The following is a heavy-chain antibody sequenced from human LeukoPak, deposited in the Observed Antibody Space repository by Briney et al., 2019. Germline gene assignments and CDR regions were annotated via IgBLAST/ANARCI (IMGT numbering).Heavy chain of an antibody. CDR2: IYYSGST. J-gene: IGHJ4*02. CDR3: ASSQQLVSYYFDY. D-gene: IGHD6-13*01. Sequence: SETLSLTCAVYGGSFSGYYWSWIRQPPGKGLEWIGYIYYSGSTNYNPSLKSRVTISVDTSKNQFSLKLSSVTAADTAVYYCASSQQLVSYYFDYWGQGTLVTVSS. V-gene: IGHV4-59*01. CDR1: GGSFSGYY.